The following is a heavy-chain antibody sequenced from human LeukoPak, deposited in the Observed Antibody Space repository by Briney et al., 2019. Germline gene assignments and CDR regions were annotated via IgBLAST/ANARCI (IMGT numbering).Heavy chain of an antibody. J-gene: IGHJ4*02. CDR3: AKDPTRGRHFDY. V-gene: IGHV3-74*01. Sequence: PGGSLRLSCAASGFTFSNYWMHWVRQAPGKGLLWVARIHTNGSSTSYADSVKGRFTISRDNAKNTLYLQMNSLRAEDTAVYYCAKDPTRGRHFDYWGQGTLVTVSS. CDR2: IHTNGSST. D-gene: IGHD3/OR15-3a*01. CDR1: GFTFSNYW.